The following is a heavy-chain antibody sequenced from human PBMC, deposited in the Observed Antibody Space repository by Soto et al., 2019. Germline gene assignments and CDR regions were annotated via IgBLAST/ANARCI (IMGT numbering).Heavy chain of an antibody. CDR1: GGSIRSSNW. V-gene: IGHV4-4*02. CDR2: IYHSGST. CDR3: ARIAAAGTNCVY. J-gene: IGHJ4*02. Sequence: PSETLSLTCAVSGGSIRSSNWWSWVRQPPGKGLEWIGEIYHSGSTNYNPSLKSRVTISVDKSKNQFSLKLSSVTAADTAVYYCARIAAAGTNCVYWGQGTLVTVPS. D-gene: IGHD6-13*01.